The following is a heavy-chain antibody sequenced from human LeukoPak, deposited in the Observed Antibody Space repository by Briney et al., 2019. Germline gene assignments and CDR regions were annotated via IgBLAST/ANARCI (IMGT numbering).Heavy chain of an antibody. Sequence: ASVKVSCKASGYTFTGYYMHWVRQAPGQGLEWMGRINPNSGGTNYAQKFQGRVTMNRDTSISTAYMELSRLRSDDTAVYYCASSGGYSYGYHSWGQGTLVTVSS. V-gene: IGHV1-2*06. D-gene: IGHD5-18*01. CDR2: INPNSGGT. CDR3: ASSGGYSYGYHS. J-gene: IGHJ5*02. CDR1: GYTFTGYY.